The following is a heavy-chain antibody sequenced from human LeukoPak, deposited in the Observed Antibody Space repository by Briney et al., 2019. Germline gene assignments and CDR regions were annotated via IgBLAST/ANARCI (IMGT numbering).Heavy chain of an antibody. J-gene: IGHJ4*02. CDR1: GYTFTSYY. V-gene: IGHV1-46*01. D-gene: IGHD4-17*01. CDR2: INPSGGST. CDR3: ARSPTVTKRLVVESY. Sequence: ASVKVSCKASGYTFTSYYMHWVRQAPGQGLEWMGIINPSGGSTSYAQKFQGRVTMTRDTSTSTVYMELSSLRSKDTAVYYCARSPTVTKRLVVESYWGQGTLVTVSS.